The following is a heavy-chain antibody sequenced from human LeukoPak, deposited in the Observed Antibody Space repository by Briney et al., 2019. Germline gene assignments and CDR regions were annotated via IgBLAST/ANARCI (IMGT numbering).Heavy chain of an antibody. CDR3: SHRHNLGVTGPVVTFDS. V-gene: IGHV2-5*02. CDR2: IFWDDNE. D-gene: IGHD2-21*02. CDR1: GFSLSTGGMG. J-gene: IGHJ5*01. Sequence: QSGPTLVNPTQTLTLTCTFSGFSLSTGGMGVGWIRQPPGKALEWLAFIFWDDNEHYSPSQKNRLTITKDTSKNQVILTMTNMDPVDTATYYCSHRHNLGVTGPVVTFDSWGQGTLVTVSS.